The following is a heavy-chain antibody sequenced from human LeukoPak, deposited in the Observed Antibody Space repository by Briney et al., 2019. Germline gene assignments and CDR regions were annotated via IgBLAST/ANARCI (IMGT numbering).Heavy chain of an antibody. Sequence: GGSLRLSCVASGFTFSSYWMTWVRQAPGKGLDWVANIKQDGSETYYVDSVKGRFTISRDNAKNSLYLQMNSLRAEDTAVYYCARAPWTVNTAMITYYYYYGMDVWGQGTTVTVSS. D-gene: IGHD5-18*01. CDR3: ARAPWTVNTAMITYYYYYGMDV. CDR2: IKQDGSET. V-gene: IGHV3-7*04. CDR1: GFTFSSYW. J-gene: IGHJ6*02.